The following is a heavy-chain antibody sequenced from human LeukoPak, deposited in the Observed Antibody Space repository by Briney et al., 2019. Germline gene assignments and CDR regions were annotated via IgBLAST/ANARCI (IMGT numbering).Heavy chain of an antibody. CDR1: GFTFSNYA. Sequence: PETSLRLSCAASGFTFSNYAIYWVRQAPGKGLEWVSVISTDGNYKYYADSVEGRFAVSRDNSKNIVYLQMNSLSADDTAVYYCARRLVPTIKGYFDSWGQGTLVTVSS. V-gene: IGHV3-30*09. CDR3: ARRLVPTIKGYFDS. CDR2: ISTDGNYK. D-gene: IGHD5-24*01. J-gene: IGHJ4*02.